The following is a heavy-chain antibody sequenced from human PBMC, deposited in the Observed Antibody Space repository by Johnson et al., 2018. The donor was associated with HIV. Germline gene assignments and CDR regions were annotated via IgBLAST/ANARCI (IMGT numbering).Heavy chain of an antibody. V-gene: IGHV3-30-3*01. D-gene: IGHD1-7*01. J-gene: IGHJ3*02. CDR2: ISYDGSNK. CDR1: GFTFSSYA. Sequence: QVQVVESGGGLVQPGGSLRLSCAASGFTFSSYAMHWVRQAPGKGLEWVAVISYDGSNKYYADSVKGRFTISRDNAKNSLYLQMNSLRAEDTAVYYCARGRTGTKYDAFDIWGQGTMVTVSS. CDR3: ARGRTGTKYDAFDI.